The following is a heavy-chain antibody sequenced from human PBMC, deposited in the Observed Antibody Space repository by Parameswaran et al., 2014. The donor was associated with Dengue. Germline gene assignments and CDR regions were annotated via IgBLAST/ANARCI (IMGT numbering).Heavy chain of an antibody. V-gene: IGHV1-3*01. CDR2: INVGNGNT. Sequence: WVRQAPGQRLEWMGWINVGNGNTKYSQKLQGRVTITRDTSATTAYMELTSLRSEDTALYYCAGAPRVVVVTGAFDIWGQGTMVTVSS. CDR3: AGAPRVVVVTGAFDI. D-gene: IGHD3-22*01. J-gene: IGHJ3*02.